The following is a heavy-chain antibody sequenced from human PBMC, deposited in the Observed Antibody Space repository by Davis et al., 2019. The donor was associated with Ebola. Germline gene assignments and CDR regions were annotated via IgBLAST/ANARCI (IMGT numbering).Heavy chain of an antibody. J-gene: IGHJ2*01. CDR1: GFTFSGSA. CDR2: ISSNGGST. V-gene: IGHV3-64*01. D-gene: IGHD5/OR15-5a*01. CDR3: ARDSRSTNVDWYFDL. Sequence: GESLKISCAASGFTFSGSAMHWVRQAPGKGLEYVSAISSNGGSTYYANSVKGRFTISRDNSKNTLYLQMNSLRAEDTAVYYCARDSRSTNVDWYFDLWGRGTLVTVSS.